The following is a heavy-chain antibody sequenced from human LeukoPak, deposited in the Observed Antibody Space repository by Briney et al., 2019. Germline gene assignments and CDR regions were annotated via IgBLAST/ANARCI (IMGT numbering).Heavy chain of an antibody. CDR2: ISSSSSYI. D-gene: IGHD4-11*01. CDR3: VLDRRQTTDY. J-gene: IGHJ4*02. V-gene: IGHV3-21*01. Sequence: GGSLRLSCAASGFTFRSYSMNWVRQAPGKGLEWVSSISSSSSYIYYADSVKGRFTISRDNAKNSLYLQMNSLRAEDTAVYYCVLDRRQTTDYWGQGTLVTVSS. CDR1: GFTFRSYS.